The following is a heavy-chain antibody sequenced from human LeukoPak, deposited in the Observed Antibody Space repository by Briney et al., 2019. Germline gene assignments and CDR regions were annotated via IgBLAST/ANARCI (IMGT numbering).Heavy chain of an antibody. CDR1: GFTFSGSA. V-gene: IGHV3-73*01. D-gene: IGHD3-10*01. J-gene: IGHJ4*02. CDR2: IRSKANSYAT. Sequence: PGGSLRLSCAASGFTFSGSAMHWVRQASGKGLEWVGRIRSKANSYATAYAASVKGRFTISRDDSKNTAYLQMNSLKTEDTAVYYCASPTQVRFYWGQGTLVTVSS. CDR3: ASPTQVRFY.